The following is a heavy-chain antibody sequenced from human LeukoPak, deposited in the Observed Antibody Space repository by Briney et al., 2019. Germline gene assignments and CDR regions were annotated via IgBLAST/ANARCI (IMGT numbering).Heavy chain of an antibody. V-gene: IGHV3-48*03. Sequence: PGGSLRLSCAASGFTFSSYEMNWVRQAPGKGLEWVSYISSSGSTIYYADSVKGRFTISRDNSKNTLYLQMSSLRAEDTAVYYCAKVESIAARRLFDYWGQGTLVTVSS. CDR3: AKVESIAARRLFDY. J-gene: IGHJ4*02. D-gene: IGHD6-6*01. CDR1: GFTFSSYE. CDR2: ISSSGSTI.